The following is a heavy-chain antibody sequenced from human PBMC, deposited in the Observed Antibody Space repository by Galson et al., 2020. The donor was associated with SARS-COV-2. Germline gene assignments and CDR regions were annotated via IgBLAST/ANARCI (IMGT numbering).Heavy chain of an antibody. CDR2: IWYDGSNK. CDR1: GFTFSSYG. D-gene: IGHD6-19*01. V-gene: IGHV3-33*06. J-gene: IGHJ6*02. Sequence: GGSLRLSCAASGFTFSSYGMHWVRQAPGKGLEWVAVIWYDGSNKYYADSVKGRFTISRDNSKNTLYLQRNSLRAEDTAVYYCAKDQAQAQWLVSVPGHGNYGMDVGGQGTTVTVSS. CDR3: AKDQAQAQWLVSVPGHGNYGMDV.